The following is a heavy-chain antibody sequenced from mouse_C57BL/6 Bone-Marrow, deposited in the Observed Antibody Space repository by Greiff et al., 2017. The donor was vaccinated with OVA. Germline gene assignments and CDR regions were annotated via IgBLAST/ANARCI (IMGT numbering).Heavy chain of an antibody. CDR1: GYTFTNYW. Sequence: QVQLQQSGAELVRPGTSVKMSCKASGYTFTNYWIGWAKQRPGHGLEWIGDIYPGGGYTNYNEKLKGKATLTADKSSSTAYMQFSSLTSEYSAVYYSANYDYGSSYLDYWGQGTTLTVSS. CDR3: ANYDYGSSYLDY. V-gene: IGHV1-63*01. J-gene: IGHJ2*01. CDR2: IYPGGGYT. D-gene: IGHD1-1*01.